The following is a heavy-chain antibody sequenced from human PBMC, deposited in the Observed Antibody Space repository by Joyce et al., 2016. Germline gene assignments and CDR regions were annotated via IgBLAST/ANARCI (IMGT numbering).Heavy chain of an antibody. Sequence: QVQLQESGPGLVKPSGTLSLTCAVSGASINSYNWWTWVRQPPGKGLEWIGEIYHGGSANYNPSLKSRVTISVDKSKNQCSLRLTSVTAADTAVYYCAKKWTYSLDYWGQGTLVTVSS. CDR1: GASINSYNW. D-gene: IGHD2-21*01. CDR2: IYHGGSA. V-gene: IGHV4-4*02. CDR3: AKKWTYSLDY. J-gene: IGHJ4*02.